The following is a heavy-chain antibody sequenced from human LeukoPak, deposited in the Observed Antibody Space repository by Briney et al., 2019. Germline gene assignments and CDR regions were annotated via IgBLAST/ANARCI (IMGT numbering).Heavy chain of an antibody. CDR2: ISYDGSNK. CDR3: AKVDSSDYGDLRIPADY. J-gene: IGHJ4*02. V-gene: IGHV3-30*18. Sequence: PARSLRLSCAASGFIFSSFGMHWVRQAPGKGLEWVAVISYDGSNKYYADSVKGRFTISRDNSKNTLYLQMNSLRVEDTAEYYCAKVDSSDYGDLRIPADYWGQGTLVIVSS. D-gene: IGHD4-17*01. CDR1: GFIFSSFG.